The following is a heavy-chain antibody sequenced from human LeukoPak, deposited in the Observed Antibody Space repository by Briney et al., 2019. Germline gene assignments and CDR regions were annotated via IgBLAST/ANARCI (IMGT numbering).Heavy chain of an antibody. D-gene: IGHD2-15*01. Sequence: ASVKVSCKASGYTFTGYYMHWVRQAPGQGLEWMGWINPNSGGTNYAQKFQGRVTMTRDTSISTAYMELSRLRSDDTAVYYCARALGKYCSSGSCPFDYWGQGTLVTVSS. CDR2: INPNSGGT. J-gene: IGHJ4*02. V-gene: IGHV1-2*02. CDR1: GYTFTGYY. CDR3: ARALGKYCSSGSCPFDY.